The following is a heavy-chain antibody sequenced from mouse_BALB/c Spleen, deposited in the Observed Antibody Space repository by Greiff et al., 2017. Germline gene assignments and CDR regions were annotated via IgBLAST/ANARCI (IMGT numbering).Heavy chain of an antibody. CDR2: INPNNGGT. V-gene: IGHV1-18*01. D-gene: IGHD1-1*01. Sequence: VQLTQSGPELVKPGASVKIPCKASGYTFTDYNMDWVKQSHGKSLEWIGAINPNNGGTIYNQKFKGKATLTVDKSSSTAYMELRSLTSEDTAVYYCARDYYGSSPYAMDYWGQGTSVTVSS. CDR1: GYTFTDYN. CDR3: ARDYYGSSPYAMDY. J-gene: IGHJ4*01.